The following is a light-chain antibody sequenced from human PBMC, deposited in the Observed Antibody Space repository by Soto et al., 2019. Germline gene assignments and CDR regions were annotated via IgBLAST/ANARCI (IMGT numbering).Light chain of an antibody. V-gene: IGKV3D-15*01. CDR2: GTT. CDR1: QRVGIN. J-gene: IGKJ2*02. CDR3: QQYNDWPPCT. Sequence: EIVMTQSPVALSVSPGDRATLSCRASQRVGINLAWYQQKAGLAPRLLFFGTTNRATGVPDRFSSSGSGTEFTLTITSLQSEDSAIYYCQQYNDWPPCTVGQGTKVDIK.